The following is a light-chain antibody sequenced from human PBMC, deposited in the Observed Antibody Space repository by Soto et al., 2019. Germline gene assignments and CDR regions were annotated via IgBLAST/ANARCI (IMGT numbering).Light chain of an antibody. J-gene: IGKJ3*01. CDR1: QSISSY. Sequence: DIQMTQSPSSLSASVGDRVTITCRASQSISSYLNWYQQKPGKAPNLLIYAASSLQSGVPSKFSGSGSGTDITLPISRLQPQDFATYYSQQSYSSPFTFGPGTKVDIK. CDR3: QQSYSSPFT. V-gene: IGKV1-39*01. CDR2: AAS.